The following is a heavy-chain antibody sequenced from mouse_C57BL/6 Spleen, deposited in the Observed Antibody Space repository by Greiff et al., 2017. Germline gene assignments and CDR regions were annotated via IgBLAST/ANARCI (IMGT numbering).Heavy chain of an antibody. D-gene: IGHD1-1*01. CDR1: GYTFTSYD. J-gene: IGHJ4*01. V-gene: IGHV1-85*01. CDR3: ARALYYYGSSYEGYAMDY. CDR2: IYPRDGST. Sequence: VQLQQSGPELVKPGASVKLSCKASGYTFTSYDINWVKQRPGQGLEWIGWIYPRDGSTKYNEKFKGKATLTVDTSSSTAYMELHSLTSEDSAVYFCARALYYYGSSYEGYAMDYWGQGTSVTVSS.